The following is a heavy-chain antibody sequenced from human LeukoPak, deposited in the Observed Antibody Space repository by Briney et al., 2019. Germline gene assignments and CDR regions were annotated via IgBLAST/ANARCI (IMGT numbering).Heavy chain of an antibody. CDR2: INHSGST. J-gene: IGHJ4*02. CDR3: ARHSTFFGVVIIKGRVRGPFDY. D-gene: IGHD3-3*01. V-gene: IGHV4-34*01. Sequence: NPSETLSLTCAVYGGSFSGYYWSWIRQPPGKGLEWIGEINHSGSTNYNPSLKSRLTISVDTSKNQFSLKLSSVTAADTAVYYCARHSTFFGVVIIKGRVRGPFDYWGQGTLVTVSS. CDR1: GGSFSGYY.